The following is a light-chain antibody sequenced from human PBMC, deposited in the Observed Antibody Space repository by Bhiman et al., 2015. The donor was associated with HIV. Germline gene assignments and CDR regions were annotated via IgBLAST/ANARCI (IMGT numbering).Light chain of an antibody. CDR1: SSDVGAYNY. V-gene: IGLV2-14*03. CDR2: DVT. J-gene: IGLJ2*01. Sequence: SGSPGQSITISCTGTSSDVGAYNYVSWYQQHPGKAPKLMIYDVTHRPSGVSNRFSGSKSGNTASLIISGLQAEDEADYYCSSYTTSSTVVFGGGTNLTVL. CDR3: SSYTTSSTVV.